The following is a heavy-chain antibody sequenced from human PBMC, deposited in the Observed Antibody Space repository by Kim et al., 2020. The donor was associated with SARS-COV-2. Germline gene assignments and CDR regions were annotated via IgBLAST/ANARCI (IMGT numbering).Heavy chain of an antibody. CDR3: ARVRWTAMVRN. V-gene: IGHV3-11*01. D-gene: IGHD5-18*01. Sequence: GGSLRLSCAASGFTFSDYYMSWIRQAPGKGLEWVAYISSSGSTIYYADSVKGRFTISRDNAKNSLYLQMNSLRAEDTAVYYCARVRWTAMVRNWGQGTLVTVSS. CDR1: GFTFSDYY. J-gene: IGHJ4*02. CDR2: ISSSGSTI.